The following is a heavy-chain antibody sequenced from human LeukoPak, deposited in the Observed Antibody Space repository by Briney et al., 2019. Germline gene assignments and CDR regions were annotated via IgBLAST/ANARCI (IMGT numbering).Heavy chain of an antibody. Sequence: GGCLRLSCAASGFALADYSVSSVCQTPRGRLEWVSSISSGGRYIFYADSVKGRFTISRDNAKNSLFLQMTSLSAEDTAVYYCARDPTPRWELLPYFDYWGQGARVTVSS. CDR3: ARDPTPRWELLPYFDY. V-gene: IGHV3-21*01. D-gene: IGHD1-26*01. J-gene: IGHJ4*02. CDR1: GFALADYS. CDR2: ISSGGRYI.